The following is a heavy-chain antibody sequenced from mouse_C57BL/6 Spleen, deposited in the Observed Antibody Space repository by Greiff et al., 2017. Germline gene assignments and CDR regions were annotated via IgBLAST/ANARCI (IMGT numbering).Heavy chain of an antibody. CDR3: ARLYDYDVDYYAMDY. D-gene: IGHD2-4*01. CDR2: IYPGSGST. CDR1: GYTFPSYW. Sequence: VQLQQPGAELVKPGASVKMSCKASGYTFPSYWITWVKQRPGQGLEWIGDIYPGSGSTNYNEKFKSKATLTVDTSSSTAYMQLSSLTSEDSAVYCCARLYDYDVDYYAMDYWGQGTSVTVSS. J-gene: IGHJ4*01. V-gene: IGHV1-55*01.